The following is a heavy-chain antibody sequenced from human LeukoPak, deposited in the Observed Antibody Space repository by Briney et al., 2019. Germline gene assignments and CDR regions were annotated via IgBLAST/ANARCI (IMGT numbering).Heavy chain of an antibody. CDR1: GYTFTGYY. CDR2: INPNSGGT. CDR3: ASDALSTMIVAN. J-gene: IGHJ4*02. Sequence: ASVKVSCKASGYTFTGYYMHWVRQAPGQGLEWMGWINPNSGGTNYAQKLQGRVTMTRDTSISTAYMELSRLRSDDTAVYYCASDALSTMIVANWGQGTLVTVSS. D-gene: IGHD3-22*01. V-gene: IGHV1-2*02.